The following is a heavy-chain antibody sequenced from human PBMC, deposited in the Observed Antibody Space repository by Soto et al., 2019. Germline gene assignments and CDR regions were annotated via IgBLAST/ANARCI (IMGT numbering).Heavy chain of an antibody. CDR2: IYPGDSDT. J-gene: IGHJ6*03. V-gene: IGHV5-51*01. CDR3: ARSSTVTTMAYYYYMDV. Sequence: PGESLKISCKGSGYSFTSYWIGWVRQMPGKGLEWMGIIYPGDSDTRYSPSFQGQVTISADKSISTAYLQWSSLKASDTAMYYCARSSTVTTMAYYYYMDVWGKGTTVTVS. D-gene: IGHD4-17*01. CDR1: GYSFTSYW.